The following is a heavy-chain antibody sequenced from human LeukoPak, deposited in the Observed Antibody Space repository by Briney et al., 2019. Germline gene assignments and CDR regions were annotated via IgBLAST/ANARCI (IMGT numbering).Heavy chain of an antibody. CDR1: GFTFSSYS. V-gene: IGHV3-7*01. D-gene: IGHD6-13*01. CDR3: ARDSSSWLIYFDY. CDR2: IKQDGSEK. J-gene: IGHJ4*02. Sequence: GGSLRLSCAASGFTFSSYSMNWVRQAPGKGLEWVANIKQDGSEKYYVDSVKGRFTISRDNAKNSLYLQMNSLRAEDTAVYYCARDSSSWLIYFDYWGQGTLVTVSS.